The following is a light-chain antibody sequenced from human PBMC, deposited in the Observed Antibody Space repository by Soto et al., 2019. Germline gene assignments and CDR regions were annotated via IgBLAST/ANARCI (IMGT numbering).Light chain of an antibody. CDR1: SSDDGSYNL. V-gene: IGLV2-23*02. Sequence: QSVLTQPASVSGSPGQSITISCTGTSSDDGSYNLGSWYQHHPGKAPKLTIYEVTKRPSGVSNRFSGSESGNTAFLTISGLQDEDEDDYHCCSYSGRRTLVFGGGTKLTVL. CDR3: CSYSGRRTLV. CDR2: EVT. J-gene: IGLJ2*01.